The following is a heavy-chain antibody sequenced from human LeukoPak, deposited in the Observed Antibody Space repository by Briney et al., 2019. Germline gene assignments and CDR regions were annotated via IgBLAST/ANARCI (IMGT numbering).Heavy chain of an antibody. V-gene: IGHV4-4*07. CDR1: GGSISSYY. CDR3: ARDPPYGDYWYFDL. J-gene: IGHJ2*01. CDR2: SYTSGST. Sequence: SETLSLTCTVSGGSISSYYWSWLRQPAGKGLEWIGRSYTSGSTNYNPSLKSRVTMPVDTSKNQFSLKLSSVTAADTAVYYCARDPPYGDYWYFDLWGRGTLVTVSS. D-gene: IGHD4-17*01.